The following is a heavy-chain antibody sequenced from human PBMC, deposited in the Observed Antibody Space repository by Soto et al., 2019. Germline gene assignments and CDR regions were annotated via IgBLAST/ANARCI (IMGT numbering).Heavy chain of an antibody. V-gene: IGHV4-34*01. CDR1: GGSFSGYY. CDR3: AGTGYYYYCYGMDV. Sequence: SETLSLTCAVYGGSFSGYYWSWIRQPPGKGLEWIGEINHSGSTNYNPSLKSRVTISVDTSKTQFSLKLSSVTAADTAVYYCAGTGYYYYCYGMDVWGQGTTVTVSS. CDR2: INHSGST. D-gene: IGHD2-15*01. J-gene: IGHJ6*02.